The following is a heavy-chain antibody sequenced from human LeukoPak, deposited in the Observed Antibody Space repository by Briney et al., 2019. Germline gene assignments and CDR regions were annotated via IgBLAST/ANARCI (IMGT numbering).Heavy chain of an antibody. CDR1: GFTVSSNY. CDR3: ARGGQLVPFDY. V-gene: IGHV3-53*01. J-gene: IGHJ4*02. D-gene: IGHD6-6*01. Sequence: GGSLRLSCAASGFTVSSNYMSWVRQAPGKGLEGVSGIYSGGSTYYTDSVKGRLTISRDNSKNTRYLQMNSLRAEDTAVYYCARGGQLVPFDYWGQGTLVTVSS. CDR2: IYSGGST.